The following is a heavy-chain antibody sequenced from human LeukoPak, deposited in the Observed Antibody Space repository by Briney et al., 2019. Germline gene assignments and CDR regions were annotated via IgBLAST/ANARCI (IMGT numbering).Heavy chain of an antibody. J-gene: IGHJ4*02. CDR2: IYYSGST. V-gene: IGHV4-30-4*01. Sequence: PSQTLSLTCTVSGGSISSGDYYWSWIRQPPGKVLEWIGYIYYSGSTYYNPSLKSRVTISVDTSKNQFSLKLSSVTAADTAVYYCARGDTDMVTRPYFDYWGQGTLVTVSS. CDR3: ARGDTDMVTRPYFDY. D-gene: IGHD5-18*01. CDR1: GGSISSGDYY.